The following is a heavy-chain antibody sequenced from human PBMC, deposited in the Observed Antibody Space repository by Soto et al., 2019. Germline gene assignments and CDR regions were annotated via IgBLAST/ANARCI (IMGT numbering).Heavy chain of an antibody. CDR2: IIPIFGTA. Sequence: QVQLVQSGAEVKKPGSSVKVSCKASGGTFSSYAISWVRQAPGQGLEWMGGIIPIFGTANYAQKFQGRVTITADESTSTAYMELSSLRSEDTAVYYCSQGEEYQLPHYYYYGMDVWGQGTTVTGSS. CDR3: SQGEEYQLPHYYYYGMDV. V-gene: IGHV1-69*01. CDR1: GGTFSSYA. D-gene: IGHD2-2*01. J-gene: IGHJ6*02.